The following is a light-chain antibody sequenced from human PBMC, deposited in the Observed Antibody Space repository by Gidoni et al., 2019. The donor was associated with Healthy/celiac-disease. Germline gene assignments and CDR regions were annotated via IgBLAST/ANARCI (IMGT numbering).Light chain of an antibody. Sequence: QSALTQPASVSGSPGQSITISCTGTSSDVDGYNYVSWYQQHPGKAPKLMIYEVSNRPSGVSNRFSGSKSGNTASLTISGLQAEDEADYYCSSYTSTVGVFGGGTKLTVL. CDR1: SSDVDGYNY. CDR3: SSYTSTVGV. V-gene: IGLV2-14*01. CDR2: EVS. J-gene: IGLJ2*01.